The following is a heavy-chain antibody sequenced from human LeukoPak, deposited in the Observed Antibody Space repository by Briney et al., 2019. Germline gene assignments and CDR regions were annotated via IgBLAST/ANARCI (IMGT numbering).Heavy chain of an antibody. J-gene: IGHJ4*02. CDR2: IKQDGSER. D-gene: IGHD6-19*01. V-gene: IGHV3-7*03. CDR1: GFTFSNYW. CDR3: ATGAGCGY. Sequence: QPGGSLTLSCAASGFTFSNYWMTWVRQAPGKGLEWVANIKQDGSERNYVDSVKGRFTISRDNAKNSLYLQMNTLRDEDTAVYYCATGAGCGYRGQGTLVTVSS.